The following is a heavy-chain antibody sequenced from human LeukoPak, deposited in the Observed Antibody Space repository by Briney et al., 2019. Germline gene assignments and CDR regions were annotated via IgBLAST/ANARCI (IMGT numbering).Heavy chain of an antibody. J-gene: IGHJ4*02. D-gene: IGHD2-2*01. CDR1: GYRFTSYD. Sequence: ASVKVSCKASGYRFTSYDMHWVRQAPGQGLEWMGIINPSGGSTSYAQRFQGRVAMARDTSTTTVYMEVNSLTSEDTAVYFCARDGPTAAPFDYWGQGTLVTVSS. CDR2: INPSGGST. CDR3: ARDGPTAAPFDY. V-gene: IGHV1-46*01.